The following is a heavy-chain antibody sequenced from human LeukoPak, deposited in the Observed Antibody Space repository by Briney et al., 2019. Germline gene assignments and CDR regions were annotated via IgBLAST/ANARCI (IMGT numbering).Heavy chain of an antibody. CDR3: AKDPHPGSGFDY. CDR2: ISGGGVST. CDR1: GFTFSSYA. Sequence: PGGSLRLSCAASGFTFSSYAMSWVRQAPGKGLEWISTISGGGVSTYYADSVKGRFAISRDNSKNTLYLQMNSLRAEDTAVYYCAKDPHPGSGFDYWGQGTLVTVSS. J-gene: IGHJ4*02. D-gene: IGHD6-19*01. V-gene: IGHV3-23*01.